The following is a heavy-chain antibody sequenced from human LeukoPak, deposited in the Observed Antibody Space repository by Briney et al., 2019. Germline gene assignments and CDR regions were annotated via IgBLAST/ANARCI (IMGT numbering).Heavy chain of an antibody. D-gene: IGHD1-26*01. CDR2: ISAYNGNT. CDR3: ARHLYSGGLLNPFDP. J-gene: IGHJ5*02. V-gene: IGHV1-18*01. CDR1: GYTFTSYG. Sequence: ASVKVSCKASGYTFTSYGISWVRQAPGQGLEWMGWISAYNGNTNYAQKLQGRVTMTTDTSTSTAYMELRSLRSDDTAAYYCARHLYSGGLLNPFDPWGQGTLVTVSS.